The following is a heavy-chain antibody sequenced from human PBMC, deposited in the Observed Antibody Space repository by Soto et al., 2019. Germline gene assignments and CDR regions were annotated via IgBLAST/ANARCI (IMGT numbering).Heavy chain of an antibody. CDR3: ERGLHRGYSGYDFDY. V-gene: IGHV4-34*01. Sequence: PSETLSLTCAFYGVSFSGYYWSWIRQPPGKGLEWIGEINHSGSTNYNPSLKSRVNISVDTSKNQFSLRLSSVTAADTSVYFCERGLHRGYSGYDFDYWGQGTLVTVSS. CDR2: INHSGST. CDR1: GVSFSGYY. J-gene: IGHJ4*02. D-gene: IGHD5-12*01.